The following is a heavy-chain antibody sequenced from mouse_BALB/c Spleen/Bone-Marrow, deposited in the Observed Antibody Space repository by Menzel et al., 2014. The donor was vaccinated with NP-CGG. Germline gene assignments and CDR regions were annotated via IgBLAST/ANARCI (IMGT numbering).Heavy chain of an antibody. CDR2: INPDSSTI. CDR1: GFDFSRYW. Sequence: EVQLVESGGGLVQPGGSLKLSCAASGFDFSRYWMSWVRQAPGKGLEWIGEINPDSSTINYTPSLKDKFIISRDNAKNALYLQMSKVRSEDTALYYCSRLYYYCNFAYWGQGTLVTVSA. V-gene: IGHV4-1*02. D-gene: IGHD1-1*01. J-gene: IGHJ3*01. CDR3: SRLYYYCNFAY.